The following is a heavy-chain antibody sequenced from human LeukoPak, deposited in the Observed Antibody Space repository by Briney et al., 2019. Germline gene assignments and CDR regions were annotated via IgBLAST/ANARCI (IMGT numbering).Heavy chain of an antibody. V-gene: IGHV3-23*01. CDR2: ISGSGGST. D-gene: IGHD3-10*01. J-gene: IGHJ4*02. Sequence: GGSLRLSCEASGFIFSNFWMSWVRQAPGKGLEWVSAISGSGGSTYYADSVKGRFTISRDNSKNTLYLQMNSLRAEDTAVYYCAKGHQRTVRYFDYWGQGTLVTVSS. CDR1: GFIFSNFW. CDR3: AKGHQRTVRYFDY.